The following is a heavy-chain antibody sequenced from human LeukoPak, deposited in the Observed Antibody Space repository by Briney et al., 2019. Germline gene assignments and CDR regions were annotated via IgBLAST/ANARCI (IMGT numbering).Heavy chain of an antibody. V-gene: IGHV3-30*19. Sequence: GGSLRLSCAASGFTFSSHGMHWVRQAPGKGLEWVAVISYDGSNKYYADSVKGRFTISRDNSKNTLYLQMNSLRAEDTAVYYCARSLLWFGDYYGMDVWGQGTTVTVSS. J-gene: IGHJ6*02. CDR2: ISYDGSNK. CDR1: GFTFSSHG. D-gene: IGHD3-10*01. CDR3: ARSLLWFGDYYGMDV.